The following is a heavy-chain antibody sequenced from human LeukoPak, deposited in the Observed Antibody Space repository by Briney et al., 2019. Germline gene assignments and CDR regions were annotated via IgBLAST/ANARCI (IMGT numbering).Heavy chain of an antibody. D-gene: IGHD5-24*01. CDR3: ARAPRDGYNYSDY. V-gene: IGHV4-31*03. Sequence: SQTLSLTCTVSGGFISSGGYYWSWTRQHPGKGLEWIGYIYYSGSTYYNPSLKSRVTISVDTSKNQFSLKLSSVTAADTAVYYCARAPRDGYNYSDYWGQGTLVTVSS. J-gene: IGHJ4*02. CDR2: IYYSGST. CDR1: GGFISSGGYY.